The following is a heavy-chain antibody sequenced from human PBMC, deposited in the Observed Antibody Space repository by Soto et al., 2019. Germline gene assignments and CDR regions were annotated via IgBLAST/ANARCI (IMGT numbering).Heavy chain of an antibody. CDR3: ARGGGDYGDYLDY. J-gene: IGHJ4*02. CDR2: INTAGTTT. CDR1: GFSFSTYW. V-gene: IGHV3-74*01. D-gene: IGHD4-17*01. Sequence: ELQLVESGGGLVQPGGSLRLSCVASGFSFSTYWMHWVRQAPGKGLVWVSRINTAGTTTPYADSVTGRFTISRDNAKNTLYLQMTSLRIEDTAVYYCARGGGDYGDYLDYWGQGALVTVSS.